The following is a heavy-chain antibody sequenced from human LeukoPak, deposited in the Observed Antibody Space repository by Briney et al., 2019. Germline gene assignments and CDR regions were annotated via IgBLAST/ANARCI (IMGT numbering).Heavy chain of an antibody. CDR2: INTNTGNP. D-gene: IGHD3-22*01. CDR3: AREGWLLAYNWFDS. CDR1: GYTFTSYA. V-gene: IGHV7-4-1*02. J-gene: IGHJ5*01. Sequence: ASVKVSCEASGYTFTSYAMNWVRQAPGQGLEWMGWINTNTGNPTYAQGFTGRFVFSLDTSVSTAYLQISSLKAEDTAVYYCAREGWLLAYNWFDSWGQGTLVTVSS.